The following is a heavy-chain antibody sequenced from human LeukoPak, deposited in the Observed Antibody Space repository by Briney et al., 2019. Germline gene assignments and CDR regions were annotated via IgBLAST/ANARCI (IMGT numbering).Heavy chain of an antibody. CDR1: GYTFTSYG. D-gene: IGHD2-15*01. CDR3: ARDGLVAATWDYYYYYGMDV. CDR2: ISAYNGNT. V-gene: IGHV1-18*04. J-gene: IGHJ6*04. Sequence: GASVKVSCKASGYTFTSYGISWVRQAPGQGLEWMGWISAYNGNTNYAQKLQGRVTMTTDTSTRTAHMELRSLRSDDTAVYYCARDGLVAATWDYYYYYGMDVWGKGTTVTVSS.